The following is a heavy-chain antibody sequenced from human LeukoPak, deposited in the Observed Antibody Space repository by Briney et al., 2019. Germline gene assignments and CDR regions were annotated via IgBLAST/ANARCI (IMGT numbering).Heavy chain of an antibody. J-gene: IGHJ4*02. V-gene: IGHV1-69*02. Sequence: SVKVSCKASGGTFSSYTISWVRQAPGQGLEWMGRIIPILGIANYAQKFQGRVTITADKSTSTAYMELSSLRFEDTAVYYCARGTDDYYDSSGYYDYFDYWGQGTLVTVSS. CDR1: GGTFSSYT. CDR2: IIPILGIA. CDR3: ARGTDDYYDSSGYYDYFDY. D-gene: IGHD3-22*01.